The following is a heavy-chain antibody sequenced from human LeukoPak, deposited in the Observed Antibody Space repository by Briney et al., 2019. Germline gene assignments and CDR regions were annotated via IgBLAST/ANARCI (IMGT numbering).Heavy chain of an antibody. D-gene: IGHD3-10*01. CDR3: AREVSGYGMDV. Sequence: ASVKVSCKGSGYNFDRYGVNWVRQAPGQGLEWVGWISTYNGNTFYAQKFQGRVTMTRDTSTSTVYMELSSLRSEDTAVYYCAREVSGYGMDVWGQGTTVTVSS. CDR1: GYNFDRYG. V-gene: IGHV1-18*04. CDR2: ISTYNGNT. J-gene: IGHJ6*02.